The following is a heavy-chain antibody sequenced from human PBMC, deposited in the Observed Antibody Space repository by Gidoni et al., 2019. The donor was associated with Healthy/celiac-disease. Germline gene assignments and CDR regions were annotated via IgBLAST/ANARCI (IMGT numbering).Heavy chain of an antibody. J-gene: IGHJ6*02. V-gene: IGHV5-51*01. CDR2: IYPGDSDT. D-gene: IGHD4-17*01. CDR1: GYSFTSYW. CDR3: ARQGTTVTTGFDYYYYGMDV. Sequence: EVQLVQSGAEVKKPGESLKISCKGSGYSFTSYWIGWVRQMPGKGLEWMGIIYPGDSDTRYSPSFQGQVTISADKSISTAYLQWSSLKASDTAMYYCARQGTTVTTGFDYYYYGMDVWGQGTTVTVSS.